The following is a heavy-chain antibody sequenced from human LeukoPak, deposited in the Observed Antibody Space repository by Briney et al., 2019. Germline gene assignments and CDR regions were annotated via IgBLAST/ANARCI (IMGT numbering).Heavy chain of an antibody. CDR2: ISSSSSTI. CDR3: ARGFRGYSFDY. V-gene: IGHV3-48*01. J-gene: IGHJ4*02. Sequence: GGSLRLSCAASGFTFSSYSMNWVRQAPGKGLEWVSYISSSSSTIYYADSVKGRFTISRDNAKNSLYLQMNSLRAEDTAVYYCARGFRGYSFDYWGQGTLVTVSS. CDR1: GFTFSSYS.